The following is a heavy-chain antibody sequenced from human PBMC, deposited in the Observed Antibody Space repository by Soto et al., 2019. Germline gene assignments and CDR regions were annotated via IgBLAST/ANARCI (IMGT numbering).Heavy chain of an antibody. CDR2: VIPLLDAS. CDR1: GATFNDYT. J-gene: IGHJ6*03. CDR3: ASGKSQMAQDRLGFYYYMDV. V-gene: IGHV1-69*08. D-gene: IGHD2-15*01. Sequence: QVQLVQSGAEVKKPGSSVRISCAASGATFNDYTLTWVRRAPGHGLEWMGRVIPLLDASNYAEKFQDRGKISADRAPSTVYMELCGLKSEGSAIYYCASGKSQMAQDRLGFYYYMDVWGKGTTVTVSS.